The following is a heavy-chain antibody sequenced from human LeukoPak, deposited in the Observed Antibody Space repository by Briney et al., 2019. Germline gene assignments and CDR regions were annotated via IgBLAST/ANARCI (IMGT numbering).Heavy chain of an antibody. CDR2: ISIDGGDT. CDR3: ARVLRDISGYYDY. CDR1: GFRFGSYA. D-gene: IGHD3-22*01. Sequence: QPGGSLRLSCAASGFRFGSYAMHWVRQAPGKGLEYVSAISIDGGDTFYASSVKGRFTISRDNSKSTLYLQMGSLRAEDMAVYYCARVLRDISGYYDYWGQGTLVTVSS. V-gene: IGHV3-64*01. J-gene: IGHJ4*02.